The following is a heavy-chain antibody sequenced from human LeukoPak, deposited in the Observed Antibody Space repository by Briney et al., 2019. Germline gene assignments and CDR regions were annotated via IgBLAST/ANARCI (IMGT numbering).Heavy chain of an antibody. D-gene: IGHD3-10*01. CDR3: TTGIRGD. CDR1: GFTFSSYS. J-gene: IGHJ4*02. CDR2: IASKTDGGAT. Sequence: PGGSLRLSCAASGFTFSSYSMNWVRQAPGKGLDWVGRIASKTDGGATDYAAPVKGRFTISRDDSKNTLNLQMNSLKTEDTAVYYCTTGIRGDWGQGTLVTVSS. V-gene: IGHV3-15*04.